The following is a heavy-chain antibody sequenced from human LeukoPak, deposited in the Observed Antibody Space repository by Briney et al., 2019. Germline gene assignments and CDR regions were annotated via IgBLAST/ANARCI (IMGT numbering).Heavy chain of an antibody. CDR1: GFTVSSNY. CDR2: IYSGGST. CDR3: ARDTLEYGNSPDALDI. J-gene: IGHJ3*02. Sequence: GGSLRLSCAASGFTVSSNYMSWVRQAPGKGLEWVSVIYSGGSTYYADSVKGRFTISRDNAKNSLYMQMESLRDEDTAIYYCARDTLEYGNSPDALDIWGKGAMVTVSS. D-gene: IGHD4-23*01. V-gene: IGHV3-53*01.